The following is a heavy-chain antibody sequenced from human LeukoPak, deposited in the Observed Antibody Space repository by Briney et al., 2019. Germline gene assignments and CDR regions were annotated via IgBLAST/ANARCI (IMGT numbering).Heavy chain of an antibody. CDR3: ARGRYYCTNGVCYMYFDY. D-gene: IGHD2-8*01. J-gene: IGHJ4*02. CDR2: MNPNSGNT. V-gene: IGHV1-8*01. CDR1: GYTFTSYD. Sequence: ASVKVSCKASGYTFTSYDINWVRQATGQGLEWMGWMNPNSGNTGYAQKFQGRVTMTRNTSISTAYMELSSLRSEDTAVYYCARGRYYCTNGVCYMYFDYWGQGTLVTVSS.